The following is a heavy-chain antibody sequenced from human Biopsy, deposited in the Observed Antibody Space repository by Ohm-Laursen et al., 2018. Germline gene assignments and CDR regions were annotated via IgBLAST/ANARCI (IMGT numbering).Heavy chain of an antibody. CDR3: AASFYENHPWGY. CDR2: TTNGVRGFTT. Sequence: SLRLSCAASGFTFSDHYMDWVRRAPGKGLEWVGRTTNGVRGFTTEYAASVEGRFTISRDDSKNSLYLQMNSLKIDDTAVYFCAASFYENHPWGYWGQGTLVTVSS. J-gene: IGHJ4*02. V-gene: IGHV3-72*01. D-gene: IGHD2/OR15-2a*01. CDR1: GFTFSDHY.